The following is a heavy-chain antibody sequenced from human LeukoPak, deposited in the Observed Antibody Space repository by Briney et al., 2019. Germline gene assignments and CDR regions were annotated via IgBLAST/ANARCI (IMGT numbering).Heavy chain of an antibody. Sequence: SETLSLTCAVYGGSFSGYYWSWIRQPPGKGLEWIGEINHSGSTNYNPSLKSRVTISLNTSKNQFSLKLSSVTAADTAVYYCARGGIAAAGTWYYYYGMDVWGQGTTVTVSS. CDR1: GGSFSGYY. CDR2: INHSGST. V-gene: IGHV4-34*01. J-gene: IGHJ6*02. CDR3: ARGGIAAAGTWYYYYGMDV. D-gene: IGHD6-13*01.